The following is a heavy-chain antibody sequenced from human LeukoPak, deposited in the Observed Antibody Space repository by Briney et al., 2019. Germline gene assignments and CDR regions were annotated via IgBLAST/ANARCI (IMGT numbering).Heavy chain of an antibody. CDR1: GGSISSSGYC. CDR3: ARYGDYAPVSPDAFDI. CDR2: IYYSGST. D-gene: IGHD4-17*01. J-gene: IGHJ3*02. Sequence: PSETLSLTCTVSGGSISSSGYCWGWLRQPPGKGLEWIGSIYYSGSTYYNPSLKSRVTISVDTSKNQFSLKLSSVTAANTAVYYCARYGDYAPVSPDAFDIWGQGTMVTVSS. V-gene: IGHV4-39*01.